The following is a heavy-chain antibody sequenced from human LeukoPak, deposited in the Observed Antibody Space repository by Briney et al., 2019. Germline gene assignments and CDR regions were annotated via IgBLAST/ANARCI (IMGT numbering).Heavy chain of an antibody. Sequence: KTGGSLRLSCAASGFTFSSYEMNWVRQAPGKGLEWISSISISSSYRYYADSVKGRFTISRDNAKNSLYLQMNSLRAEDTAVYYCAKTMDILTGYLWSLDYWGQGTLVTVSS. CDR1: GFTFSSYE. D-gene: IGHD3-9*01. CDR2: ISISSSYR. V-gene: IGHV3-21*01. J-gene: IGHJ4*02. CDR3: AKTMDILTGYLWSLDY.